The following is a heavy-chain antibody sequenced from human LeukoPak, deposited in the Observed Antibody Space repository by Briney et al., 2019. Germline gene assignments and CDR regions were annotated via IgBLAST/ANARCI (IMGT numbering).Heavy chain of an antibody. CDR1: GGSISTGSYY. V-gene: IGHV4-61*02. J-gene: IGHJ1*01. CDR2: IFTSGST. CDR3: ARDSSSPRLKYFQH. Sequence: SETLSLTCTVSGGSISTGSYYWSWIRQPAGKELQWIGRIFTSGSTNYNPSLKSRVTISVDTSKNQFSLKLSSVTAADTAVYYCARDSSSPRLKYFQHWGQGTLVTVSS. D-gene: IGHD6-6*01.